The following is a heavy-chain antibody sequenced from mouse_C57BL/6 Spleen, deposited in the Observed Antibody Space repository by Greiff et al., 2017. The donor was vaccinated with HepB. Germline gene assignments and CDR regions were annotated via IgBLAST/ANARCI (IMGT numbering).Heavy chain of an antibody. CDR1: GYTFTSYW. J-gene: IGHJ2*01. Sequence: VQLQQPGAELVKPGASVKMSCKASGYTFTSYWITWVKQRPGQGLEWIGDIYPGSGSTNYNEKFKSKATLTVDTSSSTAYMQLSSLTSEDSAVYYCARSGSSYEYYFDYWGQGTTLTVSS. CDR3: ARSGSSYEYYFDY. D-gene: IGHD1-1*01. CDR2: IYPGSGST. V-gene: IGHV1-55*01.